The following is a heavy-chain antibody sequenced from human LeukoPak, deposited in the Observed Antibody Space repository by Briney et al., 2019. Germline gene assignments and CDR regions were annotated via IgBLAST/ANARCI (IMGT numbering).Heavy chain of an antibody. CDR3: ARYSSTSWPYMDV. J-gene: IGHJ6*03. CDR2: IFTGAST. V-gene: IGHV4-4*07. Sequence: SETLSLTCTVSGGSINSYYWTWIRQPAGKGLEWIGRIFTGASTSYNPSLKSRVTMSIDTSKNQFSLKLSSVTAADTAVYYCARYSSTSWPYMDVWGKGTTVTVSS. D-gene: IGHD2-2*01. CDR1: GGSINSYY.